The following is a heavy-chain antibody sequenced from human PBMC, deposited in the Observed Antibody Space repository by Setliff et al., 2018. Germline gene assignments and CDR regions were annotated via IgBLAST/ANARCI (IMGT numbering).Heavy chain of an antibody. CDR3: SRLVRYCTTTTCQSVPGAEV. CDR1: GYTLINYG. J-gene: IGHJ4*02. D-gene: IGHD2-8*01. Sequence: ASVKVSCKASGYTLINYGISWVRQAPGQGPEWMGWIGAYTGNTNYAQKFQGRVTMTTDTSTSTAYMELRSLRSDDTAVYYCSRLVRYCTTTTCQSVPGAEVWGQGTLVTVSS. CDR2: IGAYTGNT. V-gene: IGHV1-18*01.